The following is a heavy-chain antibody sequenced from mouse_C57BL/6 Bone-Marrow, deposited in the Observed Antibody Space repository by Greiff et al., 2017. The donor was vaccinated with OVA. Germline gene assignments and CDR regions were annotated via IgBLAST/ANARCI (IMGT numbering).Heavy chain of an antibody. CDR2: INPGSGGT. V-gene: IGHV1-54*01. D-gene: IGHD1-1*01. Sequence: QVQLQQSGAELVRPGTSVKVSCKASGYAFTNYLIEWVKQRPGQGLEWIGVINPGSGGTNYNEKFKGKATLTADKSSSTAYMQLSSLTSEDSAVYFCAREGLYYGSSFWGQGTTLTVSS. J-gene: IGHJ2*01. CDR1: GYAFTNYL. CDR3: AREGLYYGSSF.